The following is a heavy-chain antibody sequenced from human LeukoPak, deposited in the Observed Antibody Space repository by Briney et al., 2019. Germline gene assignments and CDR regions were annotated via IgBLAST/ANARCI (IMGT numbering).Heavy chain of an antibody. Sequence: PGGSLRLSCAASGFTFTAYAMSWFRQTPEKGLEWVANINPDGSEKNYVDSVKGRFTISRDSAKNSLYLQMDSLRAEDTAIYYCARCSGWAFKNWGQGNLVTVSS. V-gene: IGHV3-7*01. J-gene: IGHJ4*02. D-gene: IGHD6-19*01. CDR2: INPDGSEK. CDR1: GFTFTAYA. CDR3: ARCSGWAFKN.